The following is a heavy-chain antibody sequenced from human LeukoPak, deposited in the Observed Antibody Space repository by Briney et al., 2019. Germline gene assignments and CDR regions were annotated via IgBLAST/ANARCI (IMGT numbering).Heavy chain of an antibody. D-gene: IGHD2-2*02. CDR3: ARGGSGCSSTSCYTRFDP. J-gene: IGHJ5*02. V-gene: IGHV1-3*01. CDR2: INAGNGNT. Sequence: GASVTVSCKASGYTFTSYAMHWVRQAPGQRLEWMGWINAGNGNTKYSQKFQGRVTITRDTSASTAYMELSSLRSEDTAVYYCARGGSGCSSTSCYTRFDPWGQGTLVTVSS. CDR1: GYTFTSYA.